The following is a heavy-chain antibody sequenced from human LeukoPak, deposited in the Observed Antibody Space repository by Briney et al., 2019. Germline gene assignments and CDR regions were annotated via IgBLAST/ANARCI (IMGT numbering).Heavy chain of an antibody. CDR2: ISDRSTNI. V-gene: IGHV3-48*01. J-gene: IGHJ4*02. CDR3: VTDWPVW. CDR1: GFSLSAFG. D-gene: IGHD3-16*01. Sequence: GGSLRLSCAVSGFSLSAFGMHWARQAPGKGLEWVSYISDRSTNIYYADSVKARFTISRDNAENSLFLQMNSLRAEDTAVYFCVTDWPVWWGQGTLVTVSS.